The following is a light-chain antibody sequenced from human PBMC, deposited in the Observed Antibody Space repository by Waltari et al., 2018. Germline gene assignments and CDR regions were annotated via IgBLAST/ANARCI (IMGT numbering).Light chain of an antibody. V-gene: IGLV1-47*01. J-gene: IGLJ2*01. CDR3: AAWDDSLSGGV. CDR2: RNN. Sequence: QSVLTQPPSASGTPGQRVTISCSGSSSNIGSHYVYWYQQLPGTAPKLLIYRNNPRPSGVPDRFSGSKSGASASLAISGLRSEDEADYYCAAWDDSLSGGVFGGGTKLTVL. CDR1: SSNIGSHY.